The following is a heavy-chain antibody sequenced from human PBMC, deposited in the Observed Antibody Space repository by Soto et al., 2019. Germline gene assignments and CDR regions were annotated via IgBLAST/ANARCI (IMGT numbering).Heavy chain of an antibody. D-gene: IGHD1-26*01. V-gene: IGHV1-2*02. CDR1: GYSFSDYY. Sequence: ASVKVSCKASGYSFSDYYIHWVRQAPGQGLEWMGWINPTSGGTNYARKFQGRVTMTRDTSINTADMELSRLTSDDTAVYYCARSMKLVGARDYWGQGTLVTVSS. J-gene: IGHJ4*02. CDR2: INPTSGGT. CDR3: ARSMKLVGARDY.